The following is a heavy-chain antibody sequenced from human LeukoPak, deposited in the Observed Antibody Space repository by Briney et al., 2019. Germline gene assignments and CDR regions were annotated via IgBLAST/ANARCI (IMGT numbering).Heavy chain of an antibody. CDR3: AKDIDSSSWYYFDY. CDR2: ISWNSGRL. CDR1: GFNLHDYA. Sequence: GGSLRLSCAASGFNLHDYAMHWVRQTPGKGLEWVSSISWNSGRLGYADSVKGRFTISRDNAKNSLYLEMNSLRAEDTALYFCAKDIDSSSWYYFDYWGQGTLVTVSS. J-gene: IGHJ4*02. V-gene: IGHV3-9*01. D-gene: IGHD6-13*01.